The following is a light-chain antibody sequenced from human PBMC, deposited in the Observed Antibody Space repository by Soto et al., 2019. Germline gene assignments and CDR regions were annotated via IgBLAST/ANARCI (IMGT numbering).Light chain of an antibody. CDR3: CSYVGATTYV. CDR2: EVS. J-gene: IGLJ1*01. Sequence: SGSPGQSVTISCTGTSSDVGAYNFVSWYQQHPGKAPKLIIYEVSKRPSGVPDRFSASKSGNTASLTVSGLQAEDEAEYYCCSYVGATTYVFGSGTKVTVL. V-gene: IGLV2-8*01. CDR1: SSDVGAYNF.